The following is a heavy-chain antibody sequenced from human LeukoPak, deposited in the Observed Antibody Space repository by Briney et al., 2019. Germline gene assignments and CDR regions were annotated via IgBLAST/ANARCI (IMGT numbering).Heavy chain of an antibody. CDR2: ISSSGSTI. CDR1: GFTFSDCY. J-gene: IGHJ4*02. Sequence: GGSLRLSCAASGFTFSDCYLSWIRQAPGKGLEWVSYISSSGSTIYYADSVKGRFTISRDNAKNSLYLQMNSLRAEDTALYHCARDDTYYYASGSPDWGQGTLVTVSS. CDR3: ARDDTYYYASGSPD. D-gene: IGHD3-10*01. V-gene: IGHV3-11*01.